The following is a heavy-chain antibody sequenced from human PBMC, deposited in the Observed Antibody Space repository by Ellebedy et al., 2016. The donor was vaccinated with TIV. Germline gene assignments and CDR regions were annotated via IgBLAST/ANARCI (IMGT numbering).Heavy chain of an antibody. CDR2: IDPSDSYT. J-gene: IGHJ4*02. CDR1: GYSFTSYW. V-gene: IGHV5-10-1*04. CDR3: ARRTGVAVGATPFDY. D-gene: IGHD1-26*01. Sequence: GESLKISCQGSGYSFTSYWINWVRQMPGKGLEWMGRIDPSDSYTNYSPSFQGQVTISADKSISTAYLQWSSLKASDTAMYYCARRTGVAVGATPFDYWGQGTLVTVSS.